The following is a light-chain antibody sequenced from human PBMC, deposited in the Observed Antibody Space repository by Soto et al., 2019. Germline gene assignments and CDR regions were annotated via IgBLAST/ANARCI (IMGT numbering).Light chain of an antibody. CDR3: QQYNYWPIT. CDR2: GAS. V-gene: IGKV3-15*01. Sequence: EVVMTQSPATLSVSRGERVTLSCRSSQSVADNLAWFQQKPGQGPRLLIYGASTRATGIPARFSGSGSETDFTLNVSSLRSEDSAVYYCQQYNYWPITFGQGTRLESK. CDR1: QSVADN. J-gene: IGKJ5*01.